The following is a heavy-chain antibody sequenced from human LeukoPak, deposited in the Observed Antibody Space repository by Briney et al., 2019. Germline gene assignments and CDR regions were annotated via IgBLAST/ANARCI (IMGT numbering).Heavy chain of an antibody. Sequence: GGSLRLSCAASGFTFTIFGLNWVRQAPGKGPEWISYIDARSGITYYADSVQGRFTISRDDARESVFLQMDGLRDDDTAVYYCARTYDFGRGPPGDAFDNWGPGTWVIVSA. CDR1: GFTFTIFG. CDR3: ARTYDFGRGPPGDAFDN. J-gene: IGHJ3*02. V-gene: IGHV3-48*02. D-gene: IGHD3-3*01. CDR2: IDARSGIT.